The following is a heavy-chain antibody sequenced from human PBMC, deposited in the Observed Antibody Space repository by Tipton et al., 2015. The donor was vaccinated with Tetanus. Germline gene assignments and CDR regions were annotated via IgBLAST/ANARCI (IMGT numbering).Heavy chain of an antibody. CDR2: ISSTSRYI. J-gene: IGHJ6*02. Sequence: GSLRLSCEVSGFTFSNYKMNWVRQAPGRGLEWVSSISSTSRYINYADSVKGRFTISRDNAKNSLYLQMSSLRPEDTSIYYCARRSLTNYGLDVWGQGTTVTVSS. CDR3: ARRSLTNYGLDV. D-gene: IGHD1/OR15-1a*01. CDR1: GFTFSNYK. V-gene: IGHV3-21*01.